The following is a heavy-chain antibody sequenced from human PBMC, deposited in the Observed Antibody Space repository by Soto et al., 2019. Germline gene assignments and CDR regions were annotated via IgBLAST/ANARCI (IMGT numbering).Heavy chain of an antibody. Sequence: QVQLQESGPGLVEASQTLSLTCTVSGATISSGGFYWSWIRQRPGKGLEWIGHIYYTGSTYYKTSLNSRGTISVDMARNQFSLRLRSVTAADTAKYFCARDDSFYGEPGYGMNVWGQGTTVTVSS. V-gene: IGHV4-31*03. D-gene: IGHD4-17*01. J-gene: IGHJ6*02. CDR1: GATISSGGFY. CDR2: IYYTGST. CDR3: ARDDSFYGEPGYGMNV.